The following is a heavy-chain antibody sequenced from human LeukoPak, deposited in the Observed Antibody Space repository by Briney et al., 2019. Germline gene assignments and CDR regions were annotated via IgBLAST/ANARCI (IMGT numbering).Heavy chain of an antibody. V-gene: IGHV3-15*01. CDR3: TTVGGKYGDYEAFDI. CDR1: GFTFSNAW. J-gene: IGHJ3*02. CDR2: IKSKTDGGTT. Sequence: GGSLRLSCAASGFTFSNAWMSWVRQAPGKGLEWVGRIKSKTDGGTTDYAAPVKGRFTISRDDSKNTLYLQMNGLKTEDTAVYYCTTVGGKYGDYEAFDIWGQGTMVTVSS. D-gene: IGHD4-17*01.